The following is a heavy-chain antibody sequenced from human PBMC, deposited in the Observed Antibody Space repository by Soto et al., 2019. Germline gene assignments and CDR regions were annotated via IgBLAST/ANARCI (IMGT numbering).Heavy chain of an antibody. Sequence: GGSLRLSCAGSGFTFDDPTMHWVRQAPGKGLEWVSLITWDAGSAFYADSVRGRFTISRDNSKNSLYLQMNSLRTEDSALYYCAKEKDRIFDYWGRGTPVTVSS. V-gene: IGHV3-43*01. CDR1: GFTFDDPT. CDR3: AKEKDRIFDY. CDR2: ITWDAGSA. J-gene: IGHJ4*02.